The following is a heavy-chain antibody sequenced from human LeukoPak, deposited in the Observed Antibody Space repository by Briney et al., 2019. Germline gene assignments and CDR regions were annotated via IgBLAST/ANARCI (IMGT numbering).Heavy chain of an antibody. D-gene: IGHD2-2*01. J-gene: IGHJ1*01. CDR1: GGSISSGGYY. Sequence: SQTLSLTCTVSGGSISSGGYYWSWIRQPPGKGLEWIGYIYHSGSTYYNPSLKSRVTISVDRSKNQFSLKLSPVTAADTAVYYCARVFGGSTSRPQYFQHWGQGTLVTVSS. V-gene: IGHV4-30-2*01. CDR2: IYHSGST. CDR3: ARVFGGSTSRPQYFQH.